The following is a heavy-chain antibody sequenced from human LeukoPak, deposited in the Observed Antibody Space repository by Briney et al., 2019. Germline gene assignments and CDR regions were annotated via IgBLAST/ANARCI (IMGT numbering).Heavy chain of an antibody. CDR1: GFTFSSYG. CDR3: AKTVAGTN. CDR2: ISYDGSNK. V-gene: IGHV3-30*18. J-gene: IGHJ6*02. Sequence: GGSLRLSCAASGFTFSSYGMHWVRQAPGKGLEWVAVISYDGSNKYYADSVKGRFTISRDNSKNTLYLQMNSLRAEDTAVYYCAKTVAGTNWGQGTTVTVSS. D-gene: IGHD6-19*01.